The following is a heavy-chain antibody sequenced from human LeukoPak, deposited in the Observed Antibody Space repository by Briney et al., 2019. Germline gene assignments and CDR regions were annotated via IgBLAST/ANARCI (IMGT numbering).Heavy chain of an antibody. CDR2: IYSVGST. CDR1: GFTVSGNY. CDR3: AKHKENYGDSCLDDY. Sequence: GGSLRLSCAASGFTVSGNYMNWVRQAPGKGLEWVSVIYSVGSTYYADSVKGRLTISRDNSKNTLYLQMNSLRGEDTAVYYCAKHKENYGDSCLDDYWGQGTLVTVSS. V-gene: IGHV3-53*01. D-gene: IGHD4-17*01. J-gene: IGHJ4*02.